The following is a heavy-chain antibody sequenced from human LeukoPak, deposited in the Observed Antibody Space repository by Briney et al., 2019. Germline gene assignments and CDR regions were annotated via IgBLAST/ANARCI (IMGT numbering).Heavy chain of an antibody. CDR2: IYPGDSDT. D-gene: IGHD3-10*01. CDR1: GYTFTNYW. J-gene: IGHJ4*02. CDR3: ARRPTLYGLGSLFDY. V-gene: IGHV5-51*01. Sequence: GESLKISCEVFGYTFTNYWIAWVRQMPGKGLEWMGIIYPGDSDTRYSPSFQGQVTISADRSINTAYLQWSSLKASDTAIYYCARRPTLYGLGSLFDYWGQGTLVTVSS.